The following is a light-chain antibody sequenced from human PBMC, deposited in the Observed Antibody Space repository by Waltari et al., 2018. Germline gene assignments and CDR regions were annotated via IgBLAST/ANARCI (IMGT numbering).Light chain of an antibody. CDR2: TDA. V-gene: IGLV1-44*01. J-gene: IGLJ1*01. CDR1: SSNVGSNA. CDR3: ASWDDRLDAYV. Sequence: QSVLTQPPSASGTPGQRVTISCSGSSSNVGSNAVNWYHHPPGPAPKLSLFTDADRPSGVPDRFSCSRSATSASLAISGLQSDDESTYYCASWDDRLDAYVFGTGTWVTVL.